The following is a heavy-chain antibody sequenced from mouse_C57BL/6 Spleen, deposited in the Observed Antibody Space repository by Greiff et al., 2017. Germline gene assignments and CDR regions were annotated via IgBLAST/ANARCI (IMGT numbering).Heavy chain of an antibody. CDR1: GYAFSSYW. J-gene: IGHJ3*01. CDR2: IYPGDGDT. Sequence: VQLQQSGAELVKPGASVKISCKASGYAFSSYWMNWVKQRPGKGLEWIGQIYPGDGDTNYNGKFKGKATLTADKSSSTAYMQLSSLTSEDSAVYFCARTAQATPWFAYWGQGTLVTVSA. D-gene: IGHD3-2*02. CDR3: ARTAQATPWFAY. V-gene: IGHV1-80*01.